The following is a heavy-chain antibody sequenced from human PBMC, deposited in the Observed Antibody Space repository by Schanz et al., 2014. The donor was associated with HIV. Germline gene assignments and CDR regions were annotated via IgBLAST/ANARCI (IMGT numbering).Heavy chain of an antibody. J-gene: IGHJ6*02. V-gene: IGHV3-30*18. CDR3: AKDRNYYDDRYIGKGNYYYSSYFLDV. Sequence: QVQLVESGGGEVQPGRGKRRKGGASGGTGSKAGMHWVRQAPGKGLEWVAVISYDGRNKCFGDSVKGRITISRDNSKNTLYLQIKSLRTEDTAVYYCAKDRNYYDDRYIGKGNYYYSSYFLDVWGQGTTVTVSS. CDR2: ISYDGRNK. CDR1: GGTGSKAG. D-gene: IGHD3-22*01.